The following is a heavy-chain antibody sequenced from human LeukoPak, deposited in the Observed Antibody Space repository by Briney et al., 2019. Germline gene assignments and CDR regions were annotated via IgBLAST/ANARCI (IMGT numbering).Heavy chain of an antibody. CDR3: ARPPYSSSSDY. V-gene: IGHV3-7*01. J-gene: IGHJ4*02. CDR2: IKQDGSEK. Sequence: GGSLRLSCAASGSTFSSYWMSWVRQAPGKGLEWVANIKQDGSEKYYVDSVKGRFTIPRDNAKNSLYLQMNSLRAEDTAVYYCARPPYSSSSDYWGQGTLVTVSS. D-gene: IGHD6-6*01. CDR1: GSTFSSYW.